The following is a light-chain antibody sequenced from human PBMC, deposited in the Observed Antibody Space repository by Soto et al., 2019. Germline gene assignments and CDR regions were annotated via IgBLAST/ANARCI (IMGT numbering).Light chain of an antibody. V-gene: IGKV1-39*01. Sequence: DIQMTQSPSSLSASVGDRVTITCRASQRISRYLNWYQQKPGKAPKVLIYVASSLQSGVPSRFSGSGSGTDFTLTISSLQPEDFATYYCQQSYSTLTFGPGTKVDIK. CDR1: QRISRY. CDR2: VAS. CDR3: QQSYSTLT. J-gene: IGKJ3*01.